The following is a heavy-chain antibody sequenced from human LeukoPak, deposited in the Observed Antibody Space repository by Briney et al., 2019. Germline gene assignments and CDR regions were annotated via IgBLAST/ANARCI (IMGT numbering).Heavy chain of an antibody. J-gene: IGHJ4*02. D-gene: IGHD4-17*01. CDR2: IKQDGSEK. Sequence: PGGSLRLSCAASGFTFSNYWMSWVRQAPGRGPEWVANIKQDGSEKYSVDSVKGRFTISRDNSKNTLYLQMNSLRAEDTAVYYCARDPLPREGDYDPVPFDYWGQGTLVTVSS. V-gene: IGHV3-7*01. CDR3: ARDPLPREGDYDPVPFDY. CDR1: GFTFSNYW.